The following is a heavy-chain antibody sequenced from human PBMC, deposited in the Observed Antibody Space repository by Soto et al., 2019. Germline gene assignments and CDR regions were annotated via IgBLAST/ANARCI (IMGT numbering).Heavy chain of an antibody. CDR2: IYYSGST. Sequence: SETLSLTCTVSGGSISSGDYYWSWIRQPPGKGLEWIGYIYYSGSTYYNPSLKSRVTISVDTSKNQFSLKLSSVTAADTAVYYCARDTPDYYDSSGHSGYNWFDTWGQGTLVTVSS. V-gene: IGHV4-30-4*01. J-gene: IGHJ5*02. CDR3: ARDTPDYYDSSGHSGYNWFDT. CDR1: GGSISSGDYY. D-gene: IGHD3-22*01.